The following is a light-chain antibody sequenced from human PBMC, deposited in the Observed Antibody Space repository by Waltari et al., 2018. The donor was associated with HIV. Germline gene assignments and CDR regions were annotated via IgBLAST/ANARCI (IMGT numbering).Light chain of an antibody. V-gene: IGKV1-12*01. Sequence: MHMTQPPPSVSGSVGGGVTTNCRASQNIGRSLPWYQLKPGKAPKLLVYEASRLNDGVPARFHATGSKSNFTLNINNLQSEDFAVYVCQQATSFPHTFG. CDR1: QNIGRS. CDR3: QQATSFPHT. CDR2: EAS. J-gene: IGKJ2*01.